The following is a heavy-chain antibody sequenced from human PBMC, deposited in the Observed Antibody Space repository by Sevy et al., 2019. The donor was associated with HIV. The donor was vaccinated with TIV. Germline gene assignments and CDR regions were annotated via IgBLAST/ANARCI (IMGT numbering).Heavy chain of an antibody. D-gene: IGHD4-17*01. V-gene: IGHV4-39*01. CDR3: AGFEYGEYTNLFDP. CDR1: GGSISSSSYY. CDR2: IYYSGSS. J-gene: IGHJ5*02. Sequence: SETLSLTCTVSGGSISSSSYYWGWIRPAPGKGLEWIGNIYYSGSSYYNPSVNSRVTIYVVTSKNQFSLKLTALTAADTAVYYCAGFEYGEYTNLFDPWGQGTLVTVSS.